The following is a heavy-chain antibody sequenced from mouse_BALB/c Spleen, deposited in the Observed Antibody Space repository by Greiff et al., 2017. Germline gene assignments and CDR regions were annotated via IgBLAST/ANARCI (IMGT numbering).Heavy chain of an antibody. Sequence: EVQLVESGGDLVKPGGSLKLSCAASGFTFSSYGMSWVRQTPDKRLEWVATISSGGSYTYYPDSVKGRFTISRDNAKNTLYLQMSSLKSDDTAMYYCARTGGLRLAMDYWGQGTSVTVSS. V-gene: IGHV5-6*01. D-gene: IGHD2-4*01. CDR3: ARTGGLRLAMDY. CDR2: ISSGGSYT. J-gene: IGHJ4*01. CDR1: GFTFSSYG.